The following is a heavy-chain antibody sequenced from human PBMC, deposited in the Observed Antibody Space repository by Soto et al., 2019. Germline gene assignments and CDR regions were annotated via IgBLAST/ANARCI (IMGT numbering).Heavy chain of an antibody. CDR3: ARGYWIEPGVNGMDV. J-gene: IGHJ6*02. Sequence: TGGSLRLSCAASGFTFSSYSMNWVRQAPGKGLEWVSYISSSSSTIYYADSVKGRFTISRDNAKNSLYLQMNSLRDEDTAVYYCARGYWIEPGVNGMDVWGQGTTDTVSS. CDR1: GFTFSSYS. CDR2: ISSSSSTI. V-gene: IGHV3-48*02. D-gene: IGHD1-1*01.